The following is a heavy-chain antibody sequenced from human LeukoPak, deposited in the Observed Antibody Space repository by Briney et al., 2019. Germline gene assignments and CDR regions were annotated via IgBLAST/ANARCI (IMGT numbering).Heavy chain of an antibody. CDR2: INPNSGGT. CDR3: ARDHGGYRDYVSGWFDP. Sequence: ASVKVSCKASGYTFTGYYMHWVRQAPGQGLEWMGWINPNSGGTNYAQKFQGRVTMTRDMSTTTDYMELSSLRSEDTAVYYCARDHGGYRDYVSGWFDPWGQGTLVTVSS. CDR1: GYTFTGYY. D-gene: IGHD3-10*01. V-gene: IGHV1-2*02. J-gene: IGHJ5*02.